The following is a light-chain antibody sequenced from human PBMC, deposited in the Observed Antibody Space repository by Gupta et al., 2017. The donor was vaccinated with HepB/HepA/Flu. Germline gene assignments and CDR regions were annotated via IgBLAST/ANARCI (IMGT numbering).Light chain of an antibody. CDR1: QDISNY. J-gene: IGKJ4*01. V-gene: IGKV1-33*01. Sequence: DIQMTQSPSSLSASVGDRVTITCQASQDISNYLNWYQQKPGKAPKLLIYDASNLETGVPSRFSGRGSGTDFTFTISMLQPEDVATYYCQEDDNLPHTFGRRTKVEIK. CDR2: DAS. CDR3: QEDDNLPHT.